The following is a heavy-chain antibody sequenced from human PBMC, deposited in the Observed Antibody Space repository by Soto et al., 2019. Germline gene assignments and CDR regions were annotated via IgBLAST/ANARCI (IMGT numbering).Heavy chain of an antibody. V-gene: IGHV4-39*01. Sequence: QLQLQESGPGLVKPSETLSLTCTVSGGSISSSSYYWGWIRQPPGKGLEWIGSIYYSGSTYYNSSLKSRVTISVDTSKNQFSLKLSSVTAADTAVYYCARLSLDLFWSGYYSYYYYYYMDVWGKGTTVTVSS. CDR3: ARLSLDLFWSGYYSYYYYYYMDV. D-gene: IGHD3-3*01. CDR2: IYYSGST. J-gene: IGHJ6*03. CDR1: GGSISSSSYY.